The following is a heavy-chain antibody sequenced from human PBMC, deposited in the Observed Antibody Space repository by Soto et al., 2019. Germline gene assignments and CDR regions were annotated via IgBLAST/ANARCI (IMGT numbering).Heavy chain of an antibody. D-gene: IGHD2-15*01. CDR1: GFTVSSNY. CDR3: VRDQDTYGQAVFDS. Sequence: PGGSLRLSCAASGFTVSSNYMSWVRQAPGKGLEWVSVIYSGGSTYYADSVKGRFTISRDNSKNTLYLHMNSLRHEDTAMYYCVRDQDTYGQAVFDSWGQGTLVTVSS. V-gene: IGHV3-66*01. J-gene: IGHJ5*01. CDR2: IYSGGST.